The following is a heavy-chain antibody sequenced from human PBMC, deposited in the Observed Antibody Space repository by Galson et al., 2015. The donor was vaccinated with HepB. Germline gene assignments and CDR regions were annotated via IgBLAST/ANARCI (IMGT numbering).Heavy chain of an antibody. CDR3: AKTGRGWFSFDS. CDR2: ISGDDDTT. D-gene: IGHD6-19*01. V-gene: IGHV3-23*01. J-gene: IGHJ4*02. CDR1: GFTFSTYA. Sequence: SLRLSCAASGFTFSTYAMTWVSQAPGKGLAWVSAISGDDDTTYYADSVKGRFTISRDNSKNTLFLQMNSLRVEDTAIYYCAKTGRGWFSFDSWGQGTLVTVSS.